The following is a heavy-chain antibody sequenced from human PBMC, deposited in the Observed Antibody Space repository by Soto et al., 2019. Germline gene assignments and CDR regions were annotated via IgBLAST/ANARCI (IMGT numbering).Heavy chain of an antibody. Sequence: TLSLTCTVSGGSISSGGYYWSWIRQHPGKGLEWIGYIYYSGSTYYNPSLKSRVTISVDTSKNQFSLKLSSVTAADTAVYYCARAHPYYYYYGMDVWGQGTRVTVSS. CDR3: ARAHPYYYYYGMDV. CDR2: IYYSGST. V-gene: IGHV4-31*03. CDR1: GGSISSGGYY. J-gene: IGHJ6*02.